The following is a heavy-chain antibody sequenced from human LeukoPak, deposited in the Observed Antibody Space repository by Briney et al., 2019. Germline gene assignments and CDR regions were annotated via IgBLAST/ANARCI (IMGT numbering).Heavy chain of an antibody. Sequence: GGSLRLSCAASGFIFSSYGMHWVRQAPGKGLEWVAFIRYDGSNKYYADSVKGRFTISRDNSKNTLFLQMNSLRAEDTAVYYCAKEASRGSSFAYTPIEKPYYLDYWGQGTLVTVSS. J-gene: IGHJ4*02. CDR1: GFIFSSYG. V-gene: IGHV3-30*02. CDR2: IRYDGSNK. CDR3: AKEASRGSSFAYTPIEKPYYLDY. D-gene: IGHD5-18*01.